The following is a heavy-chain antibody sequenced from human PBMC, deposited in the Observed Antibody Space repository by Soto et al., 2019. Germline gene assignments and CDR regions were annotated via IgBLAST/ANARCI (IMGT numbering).Heavy chain of an antibody. J-gene: IGHJ2*01. D-gene: IGHD3-10*01. CDR2: ISYDGSNK. CDR1: GFTFSSYG. Sequence: QVQLVESGGGVVQPGRSLRLSCAASGFTFSSYGMHWVRQAPGKGLEWVAVISYDGSNKYYADSVKGRFTISRDNSKNTLYLQMNSLSAEDTAVYYCAKDHYYLSLYWYFDLWGRGTLVTVSS. CDR3: AKDHYYLSLYWYFDL. V-gene: IGHV3-30*18.